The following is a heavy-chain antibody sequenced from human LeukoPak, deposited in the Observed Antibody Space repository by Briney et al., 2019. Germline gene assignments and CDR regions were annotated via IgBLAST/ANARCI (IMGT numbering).Heavy chain of an antibody. Sequence: GGSLRLSCAASRFNFGSSLMTWVRQPPGKGLEWVASVKQYGGETYYVDSVKGRFTISRDNAKNSLHLQMNSLRAEDTAVYYCAKDLRFLEWLSPYFDYWGQGTLVTVSS. CDR2: VKQYGGET. CDR1: RFNFGSSL. CDR3: AKDLRFLEWLSPYFDY. V-gene: IGHV3-7*01. D-gene: IGHD3-3*01. J-gene: IGHJ4*02.